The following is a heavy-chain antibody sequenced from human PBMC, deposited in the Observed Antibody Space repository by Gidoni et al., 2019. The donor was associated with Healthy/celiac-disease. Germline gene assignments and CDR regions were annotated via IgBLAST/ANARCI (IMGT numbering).Heavy chain of an antibody. V-gene: IGHV4-61*02. CDR2: IYTSGST. Sequence: QVQLQESGPGLVKPSQTLSLTCTVSGGSTSSGRYYWGWIRQPAGKGLEWIGRIYTSGSTNYNPSLKSRVTISVDTSKNQFSLKLSSVTAADTAVYYCARDLLEQWPQGEDNWFDPWGQGTLVTVSS. CDR3: ARDLLEQWPQGEDNWFDP. CDR1: GGSTSSGRYY. J-gene: IGHJ5*02. D-gene: IGHD6-19*01.